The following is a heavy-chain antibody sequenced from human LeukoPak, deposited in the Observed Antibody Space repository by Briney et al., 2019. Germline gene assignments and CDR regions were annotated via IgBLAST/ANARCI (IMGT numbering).Heavy chain of an antibody. CDR1: GGSISSGGYS. CDR3: AGFSSGFYFDY. J-gene: IGHJ4*02. Sequence: SETLSLTCAVSGGSISSGGYSWSWIRQPPGKGLEWIGYIYHSGSTYYNPSLKSRVTISVDRSKNQFSLKLSSVTAADTAVYYCAGFSSGFYFDYWGQGTLVTVSS. V-gene: IGHV4-30-2*01. CDR2: IYHSGST. D-gene: IGHD3-22*01.